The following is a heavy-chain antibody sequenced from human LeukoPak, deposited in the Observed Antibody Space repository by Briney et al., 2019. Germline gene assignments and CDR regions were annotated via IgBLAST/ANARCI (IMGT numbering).Heavy chain of an antibody. Sequence: SVKVSCKASGGTFSSYAISLVRQAPGQGLEWMGGIIPIFGTANYAQKFQGRVTITTDESTSTAYMELSSLRSEDTAVYYCARGEDTSSWSALPFDYWGQGTLVTVSS. CDR3: ARGEDTSSWSALPFDY. CDR2: IIPIFGTA. V-gene: IGHV1-69*05. D-gene: IGHD6-13*01. J-gene: IGHJ4*02. CDR1: GGTFSSYA.